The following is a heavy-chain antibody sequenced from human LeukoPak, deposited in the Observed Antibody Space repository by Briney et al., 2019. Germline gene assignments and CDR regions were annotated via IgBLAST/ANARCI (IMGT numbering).Heavy chain of an antibody. J-gene: IGHJ5*02. CDR1: GGSFSGYY. CDR3: ARGRRNWFDP. CDR2: INHSGST. V-gene: IGHV4-34*01. Sequence: SETLSLTCAVYGGSFSGYYWSWIRQPPGKGLEWIGEINHSGSTNHNPSLKSRVTISVDTSKNQFSLKLSSVTAADTAVYYCARGRRNWFDPWGQGTLVTVSS.